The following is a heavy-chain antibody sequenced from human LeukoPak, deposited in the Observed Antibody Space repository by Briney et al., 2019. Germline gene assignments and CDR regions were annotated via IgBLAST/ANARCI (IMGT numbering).Heavy chain of an antibody. V-gene: IGHV1-18*01. CDR2: ISAYNSNT. CDR3: ARDLDQYNGRFGGFGHDF. J-gene: IGHJ4*02. Sequence: GASVKVSCKASGYTFINYGINWVRQAPGQGLEWMGWISAYNSNTNYAQSLQCRVTMTTDTSTSTVYMEMRSLTSDDTAVYYCARDLDQYNGRFGGFGHDFWGQGTLVTVSS. D-gene: IGHD3-10*01. CDR1: GYTFINYG.